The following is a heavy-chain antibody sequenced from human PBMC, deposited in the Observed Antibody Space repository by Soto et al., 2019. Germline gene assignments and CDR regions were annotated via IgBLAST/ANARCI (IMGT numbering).Heavy chain of an antibody. Sequence: QVQLVESGGGVVQPGRSLRLSCAASGFTFSSYGMHWVRQAPGKVLEWVAVISYAGRNKYYVDYVKGRLTISRDNSKNTLYLHLESLRGEDAAVYYCAKDNGRCVDWLRGGDASDIWGQGTMVTVSS. CDR1: GFTFSSYG. CDR2: ISYAGRNK. D-gene: IGHD5-12*01. CDR3: AKDNGRCVDWLRGGDASDI. J-gene: IGHJ3*02. V-gene: IGHV3-30*18.